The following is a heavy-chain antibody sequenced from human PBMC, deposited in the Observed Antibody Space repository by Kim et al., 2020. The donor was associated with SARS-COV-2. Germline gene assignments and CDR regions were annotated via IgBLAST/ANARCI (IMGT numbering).Heavy chain of an antibody. Sequence: GESLKISCKGSGYSFTSYWIGWVRQMPGKGLEWMGIIYPGDSDTRYSPSFQGQVTISADKSISTAYLQWSSLKASDTAMYYCAINGGGSGYDSFVPYYYYGMDVWGQGTTVTVSS. CDR1: GYSFTSYW. CDR2: IYPGDSDT. V-gene: IGHV5-51*01. CDR3: AINGGGSGYDSFVPYYYYGMDV. J-gene: IGHJ6*02. D-gene: IGHD5-12*01.